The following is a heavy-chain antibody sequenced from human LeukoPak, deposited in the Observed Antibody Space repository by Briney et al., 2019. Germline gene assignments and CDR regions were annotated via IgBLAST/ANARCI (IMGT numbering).Heavy chain of an antibody. CDR1: GGSISSSSYY. D-gene: IGHD7-27*01. CDR3: ARRRNWGDLGGYYFDY. CDR2: IYYSGST. J-gene: IGHJ4*02. Sequence: SETLSLTCTVSGGSISSSSYYWGWIRQPPGKGLEWIGSIYYSGSTYYNPSLKSRVTISVDTSKNQFSLKLSSVTAADTAVYYCARRRNWGDLGGYYFDYWGQGTLVTVSS. V-gene: IGHV4-39*01.